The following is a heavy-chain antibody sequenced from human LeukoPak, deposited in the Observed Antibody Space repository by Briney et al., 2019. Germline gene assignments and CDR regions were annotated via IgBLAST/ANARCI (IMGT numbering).Heavy chain of an antibody. D-gene: IGHD3-22*01. V-gene: IGHV1-69*06. CDR1: GYTFTSYG. CDR2: IIPIFGTA. CDR3: ARASYYYDSSGYPY. Sequence: SVKVSCKASGYTFTSYGISWVRQAPGQGLEWMVGIIPIFGTANYAQKFQGRVTIAADKSTSTAYMELSSLRSEDTAVYYCARASYYYDSSGYPYWGQGTLVTVSS. J-gene: IGHJ4*02.